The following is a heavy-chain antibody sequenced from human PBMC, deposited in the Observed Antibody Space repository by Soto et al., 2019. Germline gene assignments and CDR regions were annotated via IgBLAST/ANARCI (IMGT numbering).Heavy chain of an antibody. J-gene: IGHJ6*02. CDR2: IIPIPGTA. V-gene: IGHV1-69*13. Sequence: GASVKVSCEASGGTFGSYAISWVRQAPGQGLEWMGGIIPIPGTANYAQKFQGRVTIAADESTSTAYMELSSLRSEDTAVYYCASSQGSSTSLEIYYYYYYGMDVWGQGTTVTVSS. D-gene: IGHD2-2*01. CDR1: GGTFGSYA. CDR3: ASSQGSSTSLEIYYYYYYGMDV.